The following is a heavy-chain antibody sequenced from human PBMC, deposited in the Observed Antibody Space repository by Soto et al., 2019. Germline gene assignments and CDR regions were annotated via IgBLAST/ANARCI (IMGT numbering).Heavy chain of an antibody. V-gene: IGHV4-31*03. Sequence: QVQLQESGPGLVKPSQTLSLTCTVTGASISSGGYYWSWIRQHPGKGLEWIGYVYYSGNTYYNPSLKSRVTISLDTSKNQFSLKLSSVTAADTAVYYCARNGPEYETLTTFDYWGQGTLVTVSS. CDR3: ARNGPEYETLTTFDY. CDR1: GASISSGGYY. J-gene: IGHJ4*02. D-gene: IGHD1-1*01. CDR2: VYYSGNT.